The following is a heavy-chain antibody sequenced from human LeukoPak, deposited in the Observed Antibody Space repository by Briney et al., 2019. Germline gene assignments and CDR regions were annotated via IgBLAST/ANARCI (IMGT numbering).Heavy chain of an antibody. CDR2: IRFDGTIK. V-gene: IGHV3-30*02. CDR3: AKDFRYLFDP. J-gene: IGHJ5*02. D-gene: IGHD1-1*01. Sequence: GGSLRLSCVVSGFTFTRYNMHWVRQPPGRGLEWVAFIRFDGTIKDYADSVKGRFTISRDNSKSTLYLQMVSLRPEDTATYYCAKDFRYLFDPWGQGTLVTVSS. CDR1: GFTFTRYN.